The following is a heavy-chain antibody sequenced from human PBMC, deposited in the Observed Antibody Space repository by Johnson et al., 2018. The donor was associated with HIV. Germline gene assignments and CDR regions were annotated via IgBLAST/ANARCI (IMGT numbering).Heavy chain of an antibody. D-gene: IGHD3-9*01. CDR2: ISYDGSIK. CDR3: ARAWGSRDILTALRGAFDI. V-gene: IGHV3-30*14. CDR1: GFTFSNYA. Sequence: QVQLVESGGGVVQPGRSLRLSCGASGFTFSNYAMHWVRQAPGQWLQWVALISYDGSIKYFADSVKGRFTISRDNSKHTRYLQMNSLRAEDTAVYYCARAWGSRDILTALRGAFDIWGQGTMVTVSS. J-gene: IGHJ3*02.